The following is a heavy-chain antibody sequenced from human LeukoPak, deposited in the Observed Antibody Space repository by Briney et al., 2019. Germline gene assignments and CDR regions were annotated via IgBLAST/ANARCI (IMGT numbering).Heavy chain of an antibody. CDR2: IYTSGST. CDR3: ARAGGDYAV. J-gene: IGHJ4*02. Sequence: PSETLSLTCTVSGGSISSGSYYWSWIRQPAGKGLEWIGRIYTSGSTNYNPSLKSRVTISVDTSKNQFSLKLSSVTAADTAVYYCARAGGDYAVWGQGTLVTVSS. D-gene: IGHD4-17*01. CDR1: GGSISSGSYY. V-gene: IGHV4-61*02.